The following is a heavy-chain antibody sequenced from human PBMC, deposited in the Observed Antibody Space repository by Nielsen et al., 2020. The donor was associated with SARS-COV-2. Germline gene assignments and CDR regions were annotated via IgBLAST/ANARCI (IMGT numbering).Heavy chain of an antibody. CDR3: TRDLHDY. V-gene: IGHV3-7*03. CDR1: GFILTDYW. Sequence: GGSLRLSCSASGFILTDYWMSWVRQAPGKGLEWVATINAGGSQKFHVDSVRGRFTISRDVTENSLYLQMNNLRAEDTAIYYCTRDLHDYWGQGILVTVSS. CDR2: INAGGSQK. J-gene: IGHJ4*02.